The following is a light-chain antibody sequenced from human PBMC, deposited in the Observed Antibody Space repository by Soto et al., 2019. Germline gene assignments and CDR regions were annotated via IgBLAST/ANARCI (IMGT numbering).Light chain of an antibody. V-gene: IGKV3-20*01. CDR1: QSVSSAF. CDR2: GAS. J-gene: IGKJ2*01. Sequence: EFVLTQSPGTLSLSPGETAALSCRASQSVSSAFLAWYQQRRGQSPRLLIYGASTRAAGIPDKFSGGGSGTDFTLTISRLEPEDFAVYYCQYYGNSTHTFGQGAKLEIK. CDR3: QYYGNSTHT.